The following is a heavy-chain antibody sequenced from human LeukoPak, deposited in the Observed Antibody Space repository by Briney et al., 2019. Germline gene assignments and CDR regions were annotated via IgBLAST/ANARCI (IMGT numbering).Heavy chain of an antibody. D-gene: IGHD1-26*01. CDR3: ARHVDRLGASARFDY. J-gene: IGHJ4*02. V-gene: IGHV4-59*08. Sequence: PSETLSPTCTVSGGSISSYYWSWIRQPPGKGLEWIGYIYYSGSTYYNPSLKSRVTISVDTSKNQFSLKLSSVTAADTAVYYCARHVDRLGASARFDYWGQGTLVTVSS. CDR1: GGSISSYY. CDR2: IYYSGST.